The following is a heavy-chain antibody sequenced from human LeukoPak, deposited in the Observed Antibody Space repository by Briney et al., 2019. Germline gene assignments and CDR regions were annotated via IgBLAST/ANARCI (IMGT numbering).Heavy chain of an antibody. CDR2: ISAYNGNT. Sequence: GASVKVSCKASGYTFTSYGISWVRQAPGQGLEWMGWISAYNGNTNYAQKLQGRVTMTTDTSTSTAYMELRSLRSDDTAVYYCARDRRSAVAVAGTGGDYWGQGTLVTVSS. D-gene: IGHD6-19*01. V-gene: IGHV1-18*01. CDR3: ARDRRSAVAVAGTGGDY. CDR1: GYTFTSYG. J-gene: IGHJ4*02.